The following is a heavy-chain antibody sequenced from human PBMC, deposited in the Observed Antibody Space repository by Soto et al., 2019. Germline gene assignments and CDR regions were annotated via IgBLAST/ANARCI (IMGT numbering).Heavy chain of an antibody. CDR3: ARGVTKITIFGVVIITAFDI. CDR2: MNPNSGNT. J-gene: IGHJ3*02. CDR1: GYTFTSYD. Sequence: ASVKVSCKASGYTFTSYDINWVRQATGQGLEWMGWMNPNSGNTGYAQKFQGRVTMTRNTSISTAYMELSSLRSGDTAVYYCARGVTKITIFGVVIITAFDIWGQGTMVTVSS. D-gene: IGHD3-3*01. V-gene: IGHV1-8*01.